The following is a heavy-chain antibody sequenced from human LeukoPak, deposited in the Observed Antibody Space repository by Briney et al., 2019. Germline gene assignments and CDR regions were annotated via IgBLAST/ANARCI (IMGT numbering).Heavy chain of an antibody. CDR2: IDNDGTT. CDR3: ARDSQQWLVGDY. D-gene: IGHD6-19*01. V-gene: IGHV3-66*01. Sequence: GGSLRLSCAASGFTFSSYAMSWVRQAPGKGLEWVSTIDNDGTTYYADAVEARFTISRDIFENTLYLQMNSLRAEDTAIYYCARDSQQWLVGDYWGQGTLVTVSS. CDR1: GFTFSSYA. J-gene: IGHJ4*02.